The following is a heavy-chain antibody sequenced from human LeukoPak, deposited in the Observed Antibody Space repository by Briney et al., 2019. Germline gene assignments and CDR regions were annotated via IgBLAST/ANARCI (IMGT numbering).Heavy chain of an antibody. CDR3: ARAQGGGGWYYFDY. CDR2: ISAYNGNT. D-gene: IGHD6-19*01. J-gene: IGHJ4*02. CDR1: GYTFTSYG. V-gene: IGHV1-18*01. Sequence: ASVKVSCKASGYTFTSYGIGWVRQAPGQGLEWMGWISAYNGNTNYAQKVQGRVTMTTDTSTSTAYMELRGLRSDDTAVYYCARAQGGGGWYYFDYWGQGTLVTVSS.